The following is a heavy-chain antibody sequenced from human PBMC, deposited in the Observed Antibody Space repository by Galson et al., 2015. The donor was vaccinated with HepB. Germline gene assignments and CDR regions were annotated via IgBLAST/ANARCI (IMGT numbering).Heavy chain of an antibody. D-gene: IGHD3-10*01. CDR2: ISYDGSNK. CDR3: ARQAGTYYYFDY. V-gene: IGHV3-30*04. CDR1: GFTFRNYA. Sequence: SLRLSCAASGFTFRNYALHWVRQAPGKGLEWVAVISYDGSNKYYADSVKGRFTISGDNSKNTLYLQMNSLRAEDTALYYCARQAGTYYYFDYWGQGTLVTVSS. J-gene: IGHJ4*02.